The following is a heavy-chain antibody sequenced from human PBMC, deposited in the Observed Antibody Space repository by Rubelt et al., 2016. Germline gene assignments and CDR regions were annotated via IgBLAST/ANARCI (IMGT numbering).Heavy chain of an antibody. CDR2: IDWDDDK. J-gene: IGHJ6*02. D-gene: IGHD3-22*01. CDR1: GFSLSTSGMC. V-gene: IGHV2-70*15. Sequence: QVTLRESGPALVKPTQTLTLTCTFSGFSLSTSGMCVSWIRQPPGKALEWLASIDWDDDKYYSTSLKTRLTISKDTSKNQVVLTMTNMDPVDTATYYCARILLPDYYDSSGGMDVWGQGTTVTVSS. CDR3: ARILLPDYYDSSGGMDV.